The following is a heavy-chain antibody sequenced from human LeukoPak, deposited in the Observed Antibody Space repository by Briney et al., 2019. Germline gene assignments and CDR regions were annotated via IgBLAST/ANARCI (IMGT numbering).Heavy chain of an antibody. CDR1: GYTFTSYT. CDR2: IIPTLGIA. CDR3: ARQGYCSGGSCKPNNWFDP. J-gene: IGHJ5*02. V-gene: IGHV1-69*02. D-gene: IGHD2-15*01. Sequence: EASVKVSCKASGYTFTSYTISWVRQAPGQGLEWMGRIIPTLGIANYAQKFQGRVTITADKSTSTAYMELSSLRSEDTAVYYCARQGYCSGGSCKPNNWFDPWGQGTLVTVSS.